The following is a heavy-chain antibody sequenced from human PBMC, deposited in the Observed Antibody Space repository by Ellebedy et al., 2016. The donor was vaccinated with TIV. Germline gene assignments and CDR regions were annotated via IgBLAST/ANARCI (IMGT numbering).Heavy chain of an antibody. J-gene: IGHJ4*02. D-gene: IGHD2/OR15-2a*01. CDR3: AGPAAIGTKTFNF. CDR2: INLDGSVQ. CDR1: GYTFSDYW. V-gene: IGHV3-7*01. Sequence: PGGSLRLSCAASGYTFSDYWMIWVRQAPGKGLEWVANINLDGSVQAYMDSVKGRFAISRDNAKNSLYLQMNSLRAEDTAVYFCAGPAAIGTKTFNFWGQGTLVTVSS.